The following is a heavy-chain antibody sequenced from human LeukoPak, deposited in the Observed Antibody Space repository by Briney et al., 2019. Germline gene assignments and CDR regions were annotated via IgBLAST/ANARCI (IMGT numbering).Heavy chain of an antibody. CDR2: ISNSGDAT. CDR3: ARDEGYSSGWYYFDY. Sequence: GGSLRLSCAGSGFIFSNYAMSWVRQAPGQGLEWVSTISNSGDATFYADAVKGRFTISRDNAKNSLYLQMNSLRAEDTAVYYCARDEGYSSGWYYFDYWGQGTLVTVSS. J-gene: IGHJ4*02. V-gene: IGHV3-23*01. D-gene: IGHD6-19*01. CDR1: GFIFSNYA.